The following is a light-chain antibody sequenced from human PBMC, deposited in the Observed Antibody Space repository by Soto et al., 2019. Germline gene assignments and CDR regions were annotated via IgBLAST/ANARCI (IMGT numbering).Light chain of an antibody. Sequence: EIVLTQSPGTLSLSPGERATLSCRASQSVSSSFLAWYQQKPGQAPRLLIYGASSRATGIPDRFSGSGSGTDFTLTISRLESEDFAVYYCQQHDSSPWTFGQGTKVEI. J-gene: IGKJ1*01. V-gene: IGKV3-20*01. CDR3: QQHDSSPWT. CDR1: QSVSSSF. CDR2: GAS.